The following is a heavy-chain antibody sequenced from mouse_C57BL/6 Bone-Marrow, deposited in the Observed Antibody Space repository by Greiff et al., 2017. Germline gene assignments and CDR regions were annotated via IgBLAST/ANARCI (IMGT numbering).Heavy chain of an antibody. CDR1: GYSITSGYY. CDR3: ARDGYGAWFAY. CDR2: ISYDGSN. Sequence: DVKLQESGPGLVKPSQSLSLTCSVTGYSITSGYYWNWIRQFPGNKLEWMGYISYDGSNNYNPSLKNRISITRDTSKNQFFLKLNSVTTEDTATYYCARDGYGAWFAYWGQGTLVTVSA. D-gene: IGHD1-2*01. V-gene: IGHV3-6*01. J-gene: IGHJ3*01.